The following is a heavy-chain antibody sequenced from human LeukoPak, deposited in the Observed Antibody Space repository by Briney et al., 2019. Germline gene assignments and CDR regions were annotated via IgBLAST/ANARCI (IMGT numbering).Heavy chain of an antibody. J-gene: IGHJ4*02. V-gene: IGHV3-23*01. D-gene: IGHD3-22*01. CDR1: GFTFSSYA. Sequence: GGSLRLSCAASGFTFSSYAMSRVRQAPGKGLEWVSVISGSGGRTYYADSVKGRFTVSRDNFKNTLYLQMNSLRAEDTAVYYCAKAGPHYYDSSGYHQFDYWGQGTLVTVSS. CDR2: ISGSGGRT. CDR3: AKAGPHYYDSSGYHQFDY.